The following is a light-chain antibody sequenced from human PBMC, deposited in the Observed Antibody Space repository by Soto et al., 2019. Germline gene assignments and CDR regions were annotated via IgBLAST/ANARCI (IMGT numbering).Light chain of an antibody. CDR1: SSDVGSYNL. Sequence: QSALTQPASVSGSPGQSITISCTGTSSDVGSYNLVSWYQQHPGKAPKLMVSEVDKRSSGVSNRFSGSKSGNTASLTISGLQAEDEAHYYCSSYAGGSTLVFGGGTKLTVL. CDR3: SSYAGGSTLV. CDR2: EVD. J-gene: IGLJ2*01. V-gene: IGLV2-23*02.